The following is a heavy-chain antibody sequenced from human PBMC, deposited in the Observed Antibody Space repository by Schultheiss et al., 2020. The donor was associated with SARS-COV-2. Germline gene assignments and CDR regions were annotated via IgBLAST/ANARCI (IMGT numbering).Heavy chain of an antibody. CDR1: GGSISSGGYY. V-gene: IGHV4-39*01. Sequence: GSLRLSCTVSGGSISSGGYYWSWIRQHPGKGLEWIGNIHHRGNTNYDPSLKSRVTISIDTSNNQFSLKLSSVTAADTAVYYCARQMQTKITLIVVVIKNWFDPWGQGTLVTVSS. CDR2: IHHRGNT. D-gene: IGHD3-22*01. CDR3: ARQMQTKITLIVVVIKNWFDP. J-gene: IGHJ5*02.